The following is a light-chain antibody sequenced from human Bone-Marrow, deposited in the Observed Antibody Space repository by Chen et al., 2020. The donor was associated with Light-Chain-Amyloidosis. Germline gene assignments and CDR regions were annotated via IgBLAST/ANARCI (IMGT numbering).Light chain of an antibody. CDR1: SSDVGGDNH. V-gene: IGLV2-14*01. J-gene: IGLJ1*01. Sequence: QSALTQPASVSGSPGPSITIPCTGTSSDVGGDNHVSWYQQHPDKAPKLMIYEVTNRPSWVPDRFSGSKSDNTASLTISGLQTEDGADYFCSSYTITNTLVFGSGTRVTVL. CDR2: EVT. CDR3: SSYTITNTLV.